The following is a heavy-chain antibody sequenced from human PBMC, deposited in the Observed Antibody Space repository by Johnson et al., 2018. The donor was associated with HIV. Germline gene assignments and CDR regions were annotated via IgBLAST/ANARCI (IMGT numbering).Heavy chain of an antibody. V-gene: IGHV3-53*01. CDR1: GFTVSSNY. D-gene: IGHD3-22*01. CDR2: IYSGGRT. CDR3: AKSQDRSAYDYDFDI. Sequence: MQLVESGGGLIQPGGSLRLSCAASGFTVSSNYMSWVRQAPGKGLEWVSIIYSGGRTYHAYSVKGRFTLSRDNSKNTLYLQMNSLRAEDTAVYYCAKSQDRSAYDYDFDIWGQGTMVTVSS. J-gene: IGHJ3*02.